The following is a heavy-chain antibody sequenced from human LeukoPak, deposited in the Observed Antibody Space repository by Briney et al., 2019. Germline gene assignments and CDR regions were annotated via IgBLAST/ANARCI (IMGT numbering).Heavy chain of an antibody. CDR1: GGTFSSYA. V-gene: IGHV1-69*05. CDR2: IIPIFGTA. J-gene: IGHJ3*02. CDR3: ARDPYYYDSSGYWPAFDI. Sequence: SVKVSCKASGGTFSSYAISWVRQAPGQGLEWMGGIIPIFGTANYAQKFQGRVTITTDESTSTAYMELSSLRSEDTAVYYCARDPYYYDSSGYWPAFDIWGQGTMVTVSS. D-gene: IGHD3-22*01.